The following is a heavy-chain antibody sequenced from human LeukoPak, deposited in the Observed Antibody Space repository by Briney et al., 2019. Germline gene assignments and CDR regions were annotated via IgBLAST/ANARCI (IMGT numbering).Heavy chain of an antibody. Sequence: GGSLRLSCAASGNYWMHWVRQAPGKGLVWVSHINSDGSWTSYADSVKGRFTISRDNSKNTLYLQMNSLRAEDTAVYYCARGGGTVVTPLAYWGQGTLVTVSS. V-gene: IGHV3-74*01. CDR2: INSDGSWT. CDR3: ARGGGTVVTPLAY. D-gene: IGHD4-23*01. J-gene: IGHJ4*02. CDR1: GNYW.